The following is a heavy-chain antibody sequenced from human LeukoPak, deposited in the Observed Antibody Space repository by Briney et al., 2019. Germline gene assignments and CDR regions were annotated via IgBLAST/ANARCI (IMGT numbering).Heavy chain of an antibody. Sequence: GGSLRLSCAASGFTFSSYWMSWVRQAPGKGLEWVANIKQDGSEKYYVDSVKGRFTISRDNAKNSLYLQMNSLRAEDTAVYYCARDGPRYCSSTSCPKGDYWGQGTLVTVSS. CDR1: GFTFSSYW. D-gene: IGHD2-2*01. V-gene: IGHV3-7*01. CDR3: ARDGPRYCSSTSCPKGDY. J-gene: IGHJ4*02. CDR2: IKQDGSEK.